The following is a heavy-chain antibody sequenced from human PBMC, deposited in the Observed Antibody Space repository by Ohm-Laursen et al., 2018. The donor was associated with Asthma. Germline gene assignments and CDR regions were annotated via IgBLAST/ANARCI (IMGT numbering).Heavy chain of an antibody. J-gene: IGHJ3*02. V-gene: IGHV5-51*03. D-gene: IGHD3-22*01. Sequence: GESLKISCKGSGYSFSGYWIAWVRQMPGKGLEWMGIIYPGDSDTRYSPSFQGQVTISADKSISTAYLQWSSLKASDTAMYYCARRIKQAYYYDSSVPTDAFDIRGQGTVVTVSS. CDR3: ARRIKQAYYYDSSVPTDAFDI. CDR1: GYSFSGYW. CDR2: IYPGDSDT.